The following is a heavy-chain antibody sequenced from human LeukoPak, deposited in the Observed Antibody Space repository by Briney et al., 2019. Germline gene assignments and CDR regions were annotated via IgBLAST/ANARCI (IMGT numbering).Heavy chain of an antibody. CDR3: AGASYDSSGVH. J-gene: IGHJ4*02. CDR2: IYYSGST. V-gene: IGHV4-59*01. CDR1: GGSISSYY. D-gene: IGHD3-22*01. Sequence: PSETLSLTCTVSGGSISSYYWSWLRQPPGKGLEWIGYIYYSGSTNYNPSLKSRVTISVDTSKNQFSLKLSSVTAADTVVYYCAGASYDSSGVHWGQGTLVTVSS.